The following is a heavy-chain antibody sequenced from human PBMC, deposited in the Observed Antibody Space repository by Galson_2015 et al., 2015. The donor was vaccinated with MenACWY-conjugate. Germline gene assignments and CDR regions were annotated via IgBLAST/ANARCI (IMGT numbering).Heavy chain of an antibody. Sequence: SVKVSCKASGYTFTAYAINWVRQAPGQGLEWLGWINTNTGNPTYAQGFTGRFVFSLDTSVSTAYLQISSLKAEDTAIYYCVRDPKLSSSWYLLDPWGQGTLVTVS. CDR2: INTNTGNP. J-gene: IGHJ5*02. V-gene: IGHV7-4-1*02. CDR3: VRDPKLSSSWYLLDP. CDR1: GYTFTAYA. D-gene: IGHD6-13*01.